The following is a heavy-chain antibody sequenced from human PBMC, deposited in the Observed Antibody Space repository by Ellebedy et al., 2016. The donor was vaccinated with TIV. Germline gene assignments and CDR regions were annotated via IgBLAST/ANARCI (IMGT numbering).Heavy chain of an antibody. Sequence: MPSETLSLPCTASGGSISSYYWSWIRQPPGKGLGWIGYIYYSGSTNYNPSLKSRVTISVDTSKNQFSLKLSSVTAADTAVYYCARGYSSGWYNWFDPWGQGTLVTVSS. CDR2: IYYSGST. D-gene: IGHD6-19*01. V-gene: IGHV4-59*01. J-gene: IGHJ5*02. CDR3: ARGYSSGWYNWFDP. CDR1: GGSISSYY.